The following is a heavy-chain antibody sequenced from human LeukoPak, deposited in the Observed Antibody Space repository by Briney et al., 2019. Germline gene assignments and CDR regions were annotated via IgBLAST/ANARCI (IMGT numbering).Heavy chain of an antibody. CDR2: IYHSGST. Sequence: PSETLSLTCAVSGGSISSSNWWSWVRQPPGKGLEWIGEIYHSGSTNYNPSLKSRVTISVDTSKNQFSLKLSSVTAADTAVYYCATRIVSSGSYYNWFDPWGQGTLVTVSS. D-gene: IGHD3-10*01. CDR1: GGSISSSNW. CDR3: ATRIVSSGSYYNWFDP. V-gene: IGHV4-4*02. J-gene: IGHJ5*02.